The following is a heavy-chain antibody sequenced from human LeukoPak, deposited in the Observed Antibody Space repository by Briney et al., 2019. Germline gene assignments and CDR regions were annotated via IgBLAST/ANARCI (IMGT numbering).Heavy chain of an antibody. D-gene: IGHD3-22*01. CDR2: IYYSGST. CDR1: GGSISSYY. CDR3: ASEFLRYYDSSGYSNY. V-gene: IGHV4-59*01. Sequence: SETLSLTCTVSGGSISSYYWSWVRQPPGKGLEWIGYIYYSGSTNYNPSLTRRVTISVDTSKNQFSLKLSSVTAADTAVYYCASEFLRYYDSSGYSNYWGQGTLVTVSS. J-gene: IGHJ4*02.